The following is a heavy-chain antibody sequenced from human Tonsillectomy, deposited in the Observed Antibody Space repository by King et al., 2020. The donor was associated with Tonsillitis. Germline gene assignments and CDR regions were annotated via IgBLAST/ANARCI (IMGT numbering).Heavy chain of an antibody. J-gene: IGHJ4*02. V-gene: IGHV3-13*01. Sequence: VQLVESGGGLVQPGGSLRLSCAASGFTFRSYDMHWVRQATGKGLEWVSAIGTAGDTYSLGSVKGRFTNSRENAKNSLYLQMNSLSAEDTAVYYCARVSYGSGSYDYWGQGTLVTVSS. CDR3: ARVSYGSGSYDY. D-gene: IGHD3-10*01. CDR1: GFTFRSYD. CDR2: IGTAGDT.